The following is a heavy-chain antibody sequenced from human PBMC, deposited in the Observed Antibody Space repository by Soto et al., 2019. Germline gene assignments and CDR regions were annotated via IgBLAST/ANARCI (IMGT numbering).Heavy chain of an antibody. D-gene: IGHD3-9*01. CDR1: GFTLSTYD. CDR2: PSYAGDT. J-gene: IGHJ4*02. Sequence: GGSLRLSCAASGFTLSTYDMHWVRQATGKGLEWVAGPSYAGDTYYPGSVKGRFTVSRESAKNSLYLQMNSLTAGDTAVYYCARDEGYGGYDILTGPVDYWGQGTLVTVSS. CDR3: ARDEGYGGYDILTGPVDY. V-gene: IGHV3-13*01.